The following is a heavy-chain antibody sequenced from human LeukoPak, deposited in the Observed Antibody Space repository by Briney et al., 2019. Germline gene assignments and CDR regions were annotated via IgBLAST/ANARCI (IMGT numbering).Heavy chain of an antibody. CDR1: GGSISSSGYY. V-gene: IGHV4-31*03. J-gene: IGHJ4*02. D-gene: IGHD3-9*01. Sequence: PSQTLSLTCTVSGGSISSSGYYWSWIRQHPEKGLEWIGYIYYSGSTYYNPSLKSRLTISVDTSKNQFSLKLSSVTAADTAIYYCARAHDILTGYYRFDYWGQGTLVTVCS. CDR3: ARAHDILTGYYRFDY. CDR2: IYYSGST.